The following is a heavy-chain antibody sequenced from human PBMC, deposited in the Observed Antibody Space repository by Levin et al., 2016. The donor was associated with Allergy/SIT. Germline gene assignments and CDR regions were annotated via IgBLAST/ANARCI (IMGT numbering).Heavy chain of an antibody. D-gene: IGHD3-3*01. V-gene: IGHV4-34*01. Sequence: GSLRLSCAVYGGSFSGYYWSWIRQPPGKGLEWIGEINHSGSTNYNPSLKSRVTISVDTSKNQFSLKLSSVTAADTAVYYCARGATVFGVVPRSYYYYYYMDVWGKGTTVTVSS. J-gene: IGHJ6*03. CDR1: GGSFSGYY. CDR2: INHSGST. CDR3: ARGATVFGVVPRSYYYYYYMDV.